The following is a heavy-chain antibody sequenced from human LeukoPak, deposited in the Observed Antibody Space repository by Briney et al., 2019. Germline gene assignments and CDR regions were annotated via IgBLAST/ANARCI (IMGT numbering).Heavy chain of an antibody. CDR2: IRYDGSNK. J-gene: IGHJ4*02. Sequence: PGGSLRLSCAASGFTFSSYAMSWVRQAPGKGLEWVAFIRYDGSNKYYADSVKGRFTISRDNSKNTLYLQMNSLRAEDTAVYYCAKDREWLDEVDYWGQGTLVTVSS. CDR3: AKDREWLDEVDY. CDR1: GFTFSSYA. D-gene: IGHD6-19*01. V-gene: IGHV3-30*02.